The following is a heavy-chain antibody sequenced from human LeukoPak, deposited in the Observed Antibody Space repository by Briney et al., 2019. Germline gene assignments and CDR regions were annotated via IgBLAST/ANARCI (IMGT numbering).Heavy chain of an antibody. D-gene: IGHD6-6*01. V-gene: IGHV3-23*01. Sequence: PGGSLRLSCAASGFTFSSCAMSWVRQAPGKGLEWVSAISGSGGSTYYAGSVKGRFTISRDNSKNTLFLQMNSLRAEDTAVYYCAKGTCSSSPRDYWGQGTLVTVSS. CDR2: ISGSGGST. J-gene: IGHJ4*02. CDR3: AKGTCSSSPRDY. CDR1: GFTFSSCA.